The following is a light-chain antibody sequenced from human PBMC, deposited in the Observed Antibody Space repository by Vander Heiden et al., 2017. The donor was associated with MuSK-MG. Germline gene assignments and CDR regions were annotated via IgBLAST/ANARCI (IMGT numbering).Light chain of an antibody. V-gene: IGLV2-8*01. CDR3: SSYAGSNNFEV. J-gene: IGLJ3*02. CDR1: SSDVGGYNY. Sequence: QSALTQPPSASGSPGQSVTISCTGTSSDVGGYNYGSWYQQHPGKAPKLMIYEVSKRPSGVPDRFSGSKSGNTASLTVSGLQAEDEADYYCSSYAGSNNFEVFGGGTKL. CDR2: EVS.